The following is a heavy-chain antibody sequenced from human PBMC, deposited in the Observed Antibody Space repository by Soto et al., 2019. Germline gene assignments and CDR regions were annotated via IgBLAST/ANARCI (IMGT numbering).Heavy chain of an antibody. CDR2: INFRGDI. V-gene: IGHV3-48*03. Sequence: GSLILSRRASGFIFRSYLMEWVRQPPGKGLEWVASINFRGDIYYAHSLEGRFTISIDDAKNPLYLKMSSVRAEDTAVYYCARGCSSASCYDYWGQGTLVTVSS. CDR1: GFIFRSYL. CDR3: ARGCSSASCYDY. D-gene: IGHD2-2*01. J-gene: IGHJ4*02.